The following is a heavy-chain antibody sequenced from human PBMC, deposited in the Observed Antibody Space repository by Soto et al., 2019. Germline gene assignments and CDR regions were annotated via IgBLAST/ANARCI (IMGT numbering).Heavy chain of an antibody. D-gene: IGHD1-1*01. J-gene: IGHJ3*01. Sequence: GGSLRLSCAASGFTFNSYSVNWVRQAPGKGLEWVASISSGSVYTDFADSVKGRFTISRDDVTDSVSLQMDSLRVEDTGIYYCARYDAFKAFDLWGQGTMVTVSS. CDR2: ISSGSVYT. CDR3: ARYDAFKAFDL. CDR1: GFTFNSYS. V-gene: IGHV3-21*01.